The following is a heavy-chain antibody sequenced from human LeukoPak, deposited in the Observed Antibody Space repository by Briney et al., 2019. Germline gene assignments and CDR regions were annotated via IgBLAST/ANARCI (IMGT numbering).Heavy chain of an antibody. J-gene: IGHJ3*02. CDR3: ARDPTWGIDAFDI. CDR1: GFTFSKYW. V-gene: IGHV3-7*01. D-gene: IGHD3-16*01. Sequence: GCLRRSCAAAGFTFSKYWMNWVGPAPGKGLEWVANIKHDGSEKHYGDSVKGRITVSRDNAKKSLYLQMNSLRAEDTAVYHCARDPTWGIDAFDIWGQGTMVTVSS. CDR2: IKHDGSEK.